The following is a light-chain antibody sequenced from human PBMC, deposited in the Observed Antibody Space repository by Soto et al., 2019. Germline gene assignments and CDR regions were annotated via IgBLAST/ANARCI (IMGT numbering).Light chain of an antibody. V-gene: IGKV3-20*01. Sequence: EIVLTQSPGTLSLSPGERATLSCRASQNINSNSLSWYQQKPGQAPRLLIHGASSRASDIPDRFSGSGSGTDFTLTITRLEPEDFAVYYCQQFGSSPPYTFGQGTKVDNK. CDR1: QNINSNS. CDR3: QQFGSSPPYT. CDR2: GAS. J-gene: IGKJ2*01.